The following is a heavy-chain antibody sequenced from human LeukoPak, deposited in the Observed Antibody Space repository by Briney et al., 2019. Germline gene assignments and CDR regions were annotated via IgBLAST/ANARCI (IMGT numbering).Heavy chain of an antibody. CDR2: IKQDGSEK. CDR1: GFTFSSYW. CDR3: AKASVYYYDSSGYQTD. J-gene: IGHJ4*02. V-gene: IGHV3-7*03. D-gene: IGHD3-22*01. Sequence: GGSLRLSCAASGFTFSSYWMSWVRQAPGKGLEWVANIKQDGSEKYYVDSVKGRFTISRDNAKNSLYLQMNSLRAEDTAVYYCAKASVYYYDSSGYQTDWGQGTLVTVSS.